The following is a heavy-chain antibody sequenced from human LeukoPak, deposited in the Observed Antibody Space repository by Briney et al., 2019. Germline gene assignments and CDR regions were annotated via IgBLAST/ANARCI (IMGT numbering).Heavy chain of an antibody. Sequence: GPTLVKPTQTLALTCTFSGFSLSTSGVGVGWIREPPGKALEWLALIYWNDDKRYSPSLKSRLTITKGTSKNQVVLTMTSMDPVDTATYCCAHGTDFWSGYYTGGWFDPWGQGTLVTVSS. CDR1: GFSLSTSGVG. J-gene: IGHJ5*02. CDR2: IYWNDDK. V-gene: IGHV2-5*01. CDR3: AHGTDFWSGYYTGGWFDP. D-gene: IGHD3-3*01.